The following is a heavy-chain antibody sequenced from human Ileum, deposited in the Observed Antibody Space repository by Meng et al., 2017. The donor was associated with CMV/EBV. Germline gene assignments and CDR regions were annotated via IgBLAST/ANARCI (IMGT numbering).Heavy chain of an antibody. D-gene: IGHD3-22*01. CDR1: GDSCSSDVR. V-gene: IGHV4-4*02. CDR3: GRNGYYSLDY. J-gene: IGHJ4*02. Sequence: TGAVSGDSCSSDVRWGWVRQARGKGLEWIGEMQHGRTTTYNPSIKSRVTISLDESKSEFSLRLTSPTAADTALYYCGRNGYYSLDYWGQGTLVTVSS. CDR2: MQHGRTT.